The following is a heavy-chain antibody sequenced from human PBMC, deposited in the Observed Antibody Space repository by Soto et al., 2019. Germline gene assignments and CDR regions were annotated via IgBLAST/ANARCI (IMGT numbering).Heavy chain of an antibody. Sequence: QVQLVQSGAEVKKPGSSVKVSCKASGGTFSSYAMNWVRQAPGQGLEWMGGIIPMLGTADYAQKFQARVTITAEESTSTAYMELSSLRSEDTAVYYCARPVLMDTGVRYYYGMDVWGQGTTVTVSS. CDR3: ARPVLMDTGVRYYYGMDV. D-gene: IGHD5-18*01. V-gene: IGHV1-69*01. CDR1: GGTFSSYA. CDR2: IIPMLGTA. J-gene: IGHJ6*02.